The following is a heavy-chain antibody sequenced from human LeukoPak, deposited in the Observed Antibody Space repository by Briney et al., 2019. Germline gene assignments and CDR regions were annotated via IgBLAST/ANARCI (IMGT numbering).Heavy chain of an antibody. D-gene: IGHD2-21*02. CDR2: INHSGST. V-gene: IGHV4-39*07. CDR3: AREGDSEIFDY. Sequence: SETLSLTCTVSGGSISSSSYYWGWIRQPPGKGLEWIGEINHSGSTNYNPSLKSRVTISVDTSKNQFSLKLSSVTAADTAVYYCAREGDSEIFDYWGQGTLVTVSS. CDR1: GGSISSSSYY. J-gene: IGHJ4*02.